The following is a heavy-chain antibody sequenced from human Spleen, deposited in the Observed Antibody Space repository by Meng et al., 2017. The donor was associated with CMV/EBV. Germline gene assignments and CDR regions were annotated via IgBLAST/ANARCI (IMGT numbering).Heavy chain of an antibody. J-gene: IGHJ6*02. CDR2: VYWIDDE. CDR1: GFSLSTSEVA. V-gene: IGHV2-5*01. CDR3: AHSDSRHLYGMDV. Sequence: SGPTLVKPTQTLTLTCSFSGFSLSTSEVAVGWVRQPPGKALEWLALVYWIDDERYSPSLRNRLTITKDTSKNQVLLTLTTVGPVDTATYYCAHSDSRHLYGMDVWGQGTTVTVSS. D-gene: IGHD5-18*01.